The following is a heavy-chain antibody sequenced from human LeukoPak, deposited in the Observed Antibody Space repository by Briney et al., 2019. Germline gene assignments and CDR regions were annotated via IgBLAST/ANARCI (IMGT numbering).Heavy chain of an antibody. CDR3: TTERVVVTDY. J-gene: IGHJ4*02. D-gene: IGHD3-22*01. CDR2: INPNSGGT. V-gene: IGHV1-2*02. CDR1: GYTFTGHY. Sequence: ASVKVSCKASGYTFTGHYMHWVRQAPGQGLEWMGWINPNSGGTNYAQKFQGRVTMTRDTSISTAYMELSRLKSDDTAVYYCTTERVVVTDYWGQGTLVTVSS.